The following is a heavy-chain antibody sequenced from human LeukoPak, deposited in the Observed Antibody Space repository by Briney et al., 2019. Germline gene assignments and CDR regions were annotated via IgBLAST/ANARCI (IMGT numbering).Heavy chain of an antibody. V-gene: IGHV4-39*07. CDR3: ARVGIVLVTGSNWVDP. CDR2: IYHSGST. D-gene: IGHD3-22*01. Sequence: DPSETLSLTCSVSGASISSSDYYWGWIRQPPGKGLEWIGTIYHSGSTYYNTSLKSRVTISVDTSKNQFSLKFNSVTAADTAVYYCARVGIVLVTGSNWVDPWGQGTLVTVSS. J-gene: IGHJ5*02. CDR1: GASISSSDYY.